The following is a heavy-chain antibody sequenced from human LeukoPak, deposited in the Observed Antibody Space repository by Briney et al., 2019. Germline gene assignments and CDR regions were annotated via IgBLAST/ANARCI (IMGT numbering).Heavy chain of an antibody. CDR1: GGSVSSRDYC. Sequence: SETLSLTCTVSGGSVSSRDYCWSWIRQPPGKGLEWIGCIYYSGSTNYNPSLKSRVTVSVDTSKNQFSLRLSSVTAADTAVYYCARVRRNDYYDSSGYYYRWFDPWGQGTLVTVSS. CDR3: ARVRRNDYYDSSGYYYRWFDP. D-gene: IGHD3-22*01. J-gene: IGHJ5*02. V-gene: IGHV4-61*08. CDR2: IYYSGST.